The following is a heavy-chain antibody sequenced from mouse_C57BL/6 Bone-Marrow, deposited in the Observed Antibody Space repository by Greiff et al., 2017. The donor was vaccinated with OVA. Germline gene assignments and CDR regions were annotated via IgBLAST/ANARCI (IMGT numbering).Heavy chain of an antibody. Sequence: EVMLVESGGGLVQPGGSLKLSCAASGFTFSDYYMYWVRQTPEKRLEWVAYISNGGGSTYYPDTVKGRFTISRDNAKNTLYLQMSRLKSEDTAMYYCARGYYGVHYFDYWGQGTTLTVSS. J-gene: IGHJ2*01. CDR2: ISNGGGST. CDR1: GFTFSDYY. CDR3: ARGYYGVHYFDY. V-gene: IGHV5-12*01. D-gene: IGHD1-1*01.